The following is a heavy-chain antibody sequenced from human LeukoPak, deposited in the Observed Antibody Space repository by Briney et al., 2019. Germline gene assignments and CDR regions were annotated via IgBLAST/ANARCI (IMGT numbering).Heavy chain of an antibody. CDR3: ARARRLVWYYHYGMDV. Sequence: PSETLSLTCAVYGGSFSGYYWSWIRQPPGKGLEWIGEINHSGSTNYNPSLKSRVTISVDTSKNQFSLKLSSVTAADTAVYYCARARRLVWYYHYGMDVWGQGTTVTVSS. J-gene: IGHJ6*02. CDR2: INHSGST. D-gene: IGHD5/OR15-5a*01. V-gene: IGHV4-34*01. CDR1: GGSFSGYY.